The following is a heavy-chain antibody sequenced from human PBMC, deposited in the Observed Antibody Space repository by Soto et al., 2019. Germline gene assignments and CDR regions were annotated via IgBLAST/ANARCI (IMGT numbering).Heavy chain of an antibody. Sequence: SDTRSLTFTVSGTSISSYYSSWLRQPPGKGLEWIGYIYYSGSTNYNPSLKSRVTISVDTSKNQFSLKLSSVTAADTAVYYCARVSGERGSSGYGGYYYGMDVWGQGTTVTVSS. CDR2: IYYSGST. V-gene: IGHV4-59*01. CDR3: ARVSGERGSSGYGGYYYGMDV. CDR1: GTSISSYY. D-gene: IGHD6-13*01. J-gene: IGHJ6*02.